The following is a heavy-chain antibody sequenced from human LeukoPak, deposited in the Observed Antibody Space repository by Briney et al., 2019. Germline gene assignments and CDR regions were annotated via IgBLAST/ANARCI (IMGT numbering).Heavy chain of an antibody. J-gene: IGHJ4*02. CDR3: ARVITMVRGGLGY. V-gene: IGHV1-3*01. CDR1: GYTFTSYA. Sequence: ASVKVSCKASGYTFTSYAMHWVRQAPGQRLEWMGWINAGNGNTKYSQKFQGRVTITRDTSASTAYMELSSLRSEDTAVYYCARVITMVRGGLGYWGQGTLVTVYS. CDR2: INAGNGNT. D-gene: IGHD3-10*01.